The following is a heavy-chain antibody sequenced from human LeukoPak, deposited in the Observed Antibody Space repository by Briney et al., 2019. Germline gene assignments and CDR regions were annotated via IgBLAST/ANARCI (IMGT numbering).Heavy chain of an antibody. CDR1: GCSISSPTYS. CDR2: VPHSGSA. V-gene: IGHV4-39*01. CDR3: ARGSPYYDSRSNALDI. D-gene: IGHD3-22*01. Sequence: PSETLSLTCTVSGCSISSPTYSWAWIRQPPGKGLEWLGSVPHSGSAYYIPSLKSRVTMSGDTSKNQFSLRLSSVTAADTAVYYCARGSPYYDSRSNALDIWGQGTMVSVSS. J-gene: IGHJ3*02.